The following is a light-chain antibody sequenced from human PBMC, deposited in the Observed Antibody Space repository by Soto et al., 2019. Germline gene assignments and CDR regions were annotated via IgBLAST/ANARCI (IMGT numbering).Light chain of an antibody. CDR2: AAV. CDR1: QGISSW. J-gene: IGKJ5*01. Sequence: ASQGISSWLAWYQQKPGKAPKLLIYAAVSLQRRVPSRFSGTASGTDFHLTISRLQPEDFATYYCQQANSFPITCGQGTRLEIK. CDR3: QQANSFPIT. V-gene: IGKV1-12*01.